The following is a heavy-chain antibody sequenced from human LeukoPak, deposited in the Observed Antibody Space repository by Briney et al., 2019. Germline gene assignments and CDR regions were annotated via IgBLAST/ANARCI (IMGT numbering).Heavy chain of an antibody. CDR1: GGSISSYY. D-gene: IGHD5-18*01. CDR3: VRWVGYSYDNWFDP. J-gene: IGHJ5*02. V-gene: IGHV4-59*01. CDR2: IYHSGST. Sequence: SETLSLTCTVSGGSISSYYWSWIRQPPGEGLEWIGYIYHSGSTNYNPSLKSRVTISVDMSKNQFSLKLSSVTAADTAVYYCVRWVGYSYDNWFDPWGQGTLVTVSS.